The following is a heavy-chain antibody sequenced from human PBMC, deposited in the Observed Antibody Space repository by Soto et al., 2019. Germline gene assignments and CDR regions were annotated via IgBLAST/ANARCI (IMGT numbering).Heavy chain of an antibody. Sequence: WWSLRLCCAASGFSFRNAWMSWFRQAPGKGLEWVGHIKSQGDGGTRDYAAPVKGRFTISRDDSKNTLFLQMNSLKNEDTAVYFCTTDLQAYCDGTTCYAGNYYYDDMDVWGQGTTVTVSS. CDR1: GFSFRNAW. CDR3: TTDLQAYCDGTTCYAGNYYYDDMDV. CDR2: IKSQGDGGTR. D-gene: IGHD2-2*01. V-gene: IGHV3-15*01. J-gene: IGHJ6*02.